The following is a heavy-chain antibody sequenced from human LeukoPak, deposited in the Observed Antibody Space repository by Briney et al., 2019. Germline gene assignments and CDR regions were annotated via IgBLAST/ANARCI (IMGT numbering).Heavy chain of an antibody. D-gene: IGHD3-9*01. Sequence: SETLSLTCTVSGGSISSYYWSLIRQPPGKGLEWIGYIYYSGSTNYNPSLKSRVTISVDTSKNQFSLKLSSVTAADTAVYYCARDLALRYFDYWGQGTLVTVSS. J-gene: IGHJ4*02. CDR2: IYYSGST. V-gene: IGHV4-59*01. CDR3: ARDLALRYFDY. CDR1: GGSISSYY.